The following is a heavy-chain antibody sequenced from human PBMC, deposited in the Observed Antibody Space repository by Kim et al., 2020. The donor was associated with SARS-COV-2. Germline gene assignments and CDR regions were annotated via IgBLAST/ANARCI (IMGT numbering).Heavy chain of an antibody. CDR3: ARVSIFGVVPEAFDP. D-gene: IGHD3-3*01. V-gene: IGHV4-4*07. CDR2: IYTSGST. CDR1: GGSISSYY. Sequence: SETLSLTCTVSGGSISSYYWSWIQQPAGKGLEWIGRIYTSGSTNYNPSLKSRVTMSVDTSKNQFSLKLSSVTAADTAVYYCARVSIFGVVPEAFDPWGQGTLVTVSS. J-gene: IGHJ5*02.